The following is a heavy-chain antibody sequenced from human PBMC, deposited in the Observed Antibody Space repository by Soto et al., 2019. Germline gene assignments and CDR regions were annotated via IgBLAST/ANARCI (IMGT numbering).Heavy chain of an antibody. J-gene: IGHJ3*02. CDR2: IKKDGSET. Sequence: EVQLVESGGGLVQPGGSLRLSCAASGFTFTSHWMTWVRQAPGKGLEWVANIKKDGSETHYVDSVKGRFTISRDNAKNEVYLQMNSLRAEDTAMFCCVRNSVYCSHVGCQGDAYEIWGQGMMVTVSS. CDR1: GFTFTSHW. CDR3: VRNSVYCSHVGCQGDAYEI. V-gene: IGHV3-7*04. D-gene: IGHD2-15*01.